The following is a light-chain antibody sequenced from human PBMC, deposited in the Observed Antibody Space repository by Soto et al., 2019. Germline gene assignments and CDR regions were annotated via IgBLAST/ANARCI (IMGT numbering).Light chain of an antibody. CDR2: GAS. V-gene: IGKV3-20*01. Sequence: EGVLTQSPGTLSLSPGERATLSCRASQSVTSRYLAWYQQKPGQAPRLVIHGASTRATGIPDRISGSGSGTDFTLTISRLEPEDFAVYFCQHYGTSPTFGQGTRLEMK. CDR3: QHYGTSPT. CDR1: QSVTSRY. J-gene: IGKJ5*01.